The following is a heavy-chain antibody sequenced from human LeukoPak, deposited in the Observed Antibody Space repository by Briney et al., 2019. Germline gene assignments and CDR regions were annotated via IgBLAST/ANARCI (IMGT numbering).Heavy chain of an antibody. CDR3: ARGNVKSLVIPFDY. D-gene: IGHD3-22*01. J-gene: IGHJ4*02. CDR2: INHSGST. V-gene: IGHV4-34*01. CDR1: GGSFSGYY. Sequence: SETLSLTCAVYGGSFSGYYWSWIRQPPGKGLEWIGEINHSGSTNYNPSLKSRVTISVDTSKNQFSLKLSSVTAADTAVYYCARGNVKSLVIPFDYWGQGTLVTVSS.